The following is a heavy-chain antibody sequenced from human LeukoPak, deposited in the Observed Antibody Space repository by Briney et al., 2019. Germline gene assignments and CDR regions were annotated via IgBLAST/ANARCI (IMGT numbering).Heavy chain of an antibody. V-gene: IGHV3-7*01. CDR2: IKQDGSEK. CDR3: VQDCPGSGHYYYYGMDV. J-gene: IGHJ6*02. CDR1: GFTFSSYW. D-gene: IGHD3-10*01. Sequence: GGSLRLSCAASGFTFSSYWMSWVRQAPGKGLEWVANIKQDGSEKYYVDSVKGRFTISRDNAKNSLYLQMNSLRAEDTAVYYCVQDCPGSGHYYYYGMDVWGQGTTVTVSS.